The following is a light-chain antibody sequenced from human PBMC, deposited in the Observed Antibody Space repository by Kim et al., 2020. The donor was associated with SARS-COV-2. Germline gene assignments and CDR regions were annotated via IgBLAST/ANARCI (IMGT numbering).Light chain of an antibody. CDR2: AAS. V-gene: IGKV1-39*01. Sequence: DIQMTQSPSSLSTSLGDRVTITCRASQSISTYLNWYQQKLGKAPKVLIHAASSLESGVPSRFSGSGSGTDFTLTISSLQPEDFATYFCQQSYSPPYTFGQGTKLEI. CDR3: QQSYSPPYT. J-gene: IGKJ2*01. CDR1: QSISTY.